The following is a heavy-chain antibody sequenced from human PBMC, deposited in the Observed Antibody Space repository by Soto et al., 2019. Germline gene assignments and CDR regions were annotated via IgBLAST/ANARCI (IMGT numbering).Heavy chain of an antibody. CDR2: ISGSGGST. CDR3: AKALVVVPAASPYSYYGMDV. Sequence: GGSLRLSCAASGFTFSSYAMSWVRQAPGKGLEWVSAISGSGGSTYYADSVKGRFTISRDNSKNTLYLQMNSLRAEDTAVYYCAKALVVVPAASPYSYYGMDVWGQGTTVTVSS. D-gene: IGHD2-2*01. J-gene: IGHJ6*02. CDR1: GFTFSSYA. V-gene: IGHV3-23*01.